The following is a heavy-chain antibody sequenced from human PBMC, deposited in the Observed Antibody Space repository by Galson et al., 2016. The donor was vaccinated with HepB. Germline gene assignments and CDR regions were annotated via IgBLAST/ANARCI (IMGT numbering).Heavy chain of an antibody. D-gene: IGHD5-24*01. CDR2: ISNDGSKK. CDR1: GFSFTTYA. Sequence: SLRLSCAASGFSFTTYAFHWVRHTPGKGLEWVAMISNDGSKKYYRDSVQGRFSISRDNSRNTLFLQMNSLTTEDTGVYHCARDGGCSDLRCNYLGRFDPWGQGIQVTVSS. CDR3: ARDGGCSDLRCNYLGRFDP. V-gene: IGHV3-30*03. J-gene: IGHJ5*02.